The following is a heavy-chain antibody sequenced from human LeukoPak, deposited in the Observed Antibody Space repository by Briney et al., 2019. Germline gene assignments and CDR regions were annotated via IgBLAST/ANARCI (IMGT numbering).Heavy chain of an antibody. CDR1: GGSISSYY. J-gene: IGHJ4*02. CDR2: TYYSGSI. Sequence: PSETLSPTCTVSGGSISSYYWSWIRQPPGKGLEWIGNTYYSGSIYFNPSLKSRVFISVDTSKNHFSLILSSVTAADTAVYYCARQSSGIDYWGQGTLVTVSS. CDR3: ARQSSGIDY. V-gene: IGHV4-59*04. D-gene: IGHD6-19*01.